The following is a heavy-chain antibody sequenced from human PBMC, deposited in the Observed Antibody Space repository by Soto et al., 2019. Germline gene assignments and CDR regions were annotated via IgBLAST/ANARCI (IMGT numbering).Heavy chain of an antibody. V-gene: IGHV4-34*09. D-gene: IGHD6-13*01. CDR1: GESFSGYY. J-gene: IGHJ5*02. Sequence: SETLSLTCAVDGESFSGYYWSWIRQPPGKGLEWIGEIYRSGSTNHNPSLKSRVTISVDTSKNQFSLKLSSVTAADTAVYYCARVFSDSSSFFDPRGQGTLVTVSS. CDR3: ARVFSDSSSFFDP. CDR2: IYRSGST.